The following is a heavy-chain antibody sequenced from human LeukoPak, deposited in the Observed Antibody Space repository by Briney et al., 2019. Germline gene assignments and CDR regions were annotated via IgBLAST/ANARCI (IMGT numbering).Heavy chain of an antibody. CDR2: ISGSGGST. J-gene: IGHJ3*02. D-gene: IGHD6-13*01. V-gene: IGHV3-23*01. Sequence: GGSLRPSCAASGFTFSSYAMSWVRQAPGKGLEWVSAISGSGGSTYYADSVKGRFTISRDNSKNTLYLQMNSLRAEDTAVYYCAKDSRRLAAAGINAFDIWGQGTMVTVSS. CDR1: GFTFSSYA. CDR3: AKDSRRLAAAGINAFDI.